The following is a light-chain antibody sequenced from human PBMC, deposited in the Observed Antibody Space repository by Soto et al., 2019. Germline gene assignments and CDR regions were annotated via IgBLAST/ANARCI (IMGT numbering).Light chain of an antibody. J-gene: IGKJ1*01. CDR3: QQYGSSPRT. CDR1: QSVSSSY. V-gene: IGKV3-20*01. CDR2: GAS. Sequence: EIVLTQSPGTLSLSPGERATLSCRASQSVSSSYLAWYQQKPGQAPRLLIYGASSRATVIPDRFSGSGSGTDFNLTISRLEPKDVAVYYCQQYGSSPRTFGQGTKVEIK.